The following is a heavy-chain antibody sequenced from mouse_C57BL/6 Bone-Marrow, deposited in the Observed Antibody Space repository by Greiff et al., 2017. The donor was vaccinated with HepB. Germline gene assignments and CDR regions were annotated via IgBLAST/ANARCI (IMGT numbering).Heavy chain of an antibody. V-gene: IGHV5-17*01. J-gene: IGHJ1*03. CDR2: ISSGSSNI. D-gene: IGHD1-1*01. CDR3: ARDYGSSYDLYFDV. CDR1: GFTFSDYG. Sequence: EVKLVESGGGLVKPGGSLKLSCAASGFTFSDYGMHWVRQAPEKGLEWVAYISSGSSNIYYADTVKGRFTISRDNAKNTLFLQMTSLRSEDTAMYYCARDYGSSYDLYFDVWGTGTTVTVSS.